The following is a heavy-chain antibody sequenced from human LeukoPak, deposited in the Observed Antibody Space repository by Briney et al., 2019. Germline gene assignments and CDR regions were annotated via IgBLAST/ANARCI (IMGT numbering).Heavy chain of an antibody. J-gene: IGHJ6*02. Sequence: GASVKVSCKASGYTFTSYGINWVRQATGQGLEWMGWMNPNSGNTGYAHKFQGRVTMTRNTSISTVYMELSSLRSEDTAVYYCARERSGNYGMDVWGQGTTVTVSS. CDR3: ARERSGNYGMDV. D-gene: IGHD1-14*01. CDR1: GYTFTSYG. V-gene: IGHV1-8*02. CDR2: MNPNSGNT.